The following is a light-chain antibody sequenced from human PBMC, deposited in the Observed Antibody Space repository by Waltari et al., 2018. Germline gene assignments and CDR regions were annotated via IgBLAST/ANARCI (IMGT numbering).Light chain of an antibody. CDR3: QQYYSTPPT. V-gene: IGKV4-1*01. CDR1: QNLFSSPNNKNY. J-gene: IGKJ2*01. Sequence: DVLMTQSPDSLAVSLGERDPINSKCRQNLFSSPNNKNYFGWYQQKPGQPPKLLIYWASTRESGVPDRFSGSGSGTDFTLTISSLQAEDVAVYYCQQYYSTPPTFGQGTKLEIK. CDR2: WAS.